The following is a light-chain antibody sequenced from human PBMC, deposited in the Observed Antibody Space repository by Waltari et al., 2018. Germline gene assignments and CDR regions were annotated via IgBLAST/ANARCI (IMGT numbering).Light chain of an antibody. CDR3: SSYTTSRTLV. Sequence: QSALTQPAPVSGSPGQSITISSTGNSRDVGSYNPVSWYPQHPCKAPKLIIYEVPNRPSGVSNRFSGSKSGNTASLTISGLQNEDESDYYCSSYTTSRTLVFGGGTRLTVL. V-gene: IGLV2-14*02. CDR2: EVP. J-gene: IGLJ2*01. CDR1: SRDVGSYNP.